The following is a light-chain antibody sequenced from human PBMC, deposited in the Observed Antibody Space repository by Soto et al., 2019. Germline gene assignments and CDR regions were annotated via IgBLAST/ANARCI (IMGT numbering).Light chain of an antibody. V-gene: IGKV3-20*01. CDR1: QSVAGNY. CDR3: QHYGSSRT. Sequence: EIVMTQSPATLSVSPGETATLSCRASQSVAGNYLAWYQQKSGQAPRLLLYGTSSRATGIPERFSGSGSGTDFTLNISRLEPEDFAVYYCQHYGSSRTFGQGTKVDIX. J-gene: IGKJ1*01. CDR2: GTS.